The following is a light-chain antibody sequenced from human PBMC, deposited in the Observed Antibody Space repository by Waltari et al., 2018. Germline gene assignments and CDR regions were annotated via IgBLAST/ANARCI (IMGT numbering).Light chain of an antibody. CDR3: QQSYNTPRT. Sequence: DFVMTQSPSSLSASVGDRVSITCRASQSISTHLNWYQQKPGKAPKLLIYAASNLQSGVPSRFSGRGSETDFTLTISSLQPEDFAVYYCQQSYNTPRTFGPGTKVDIK. V-gene: IGKV1-39*01. CDR1: QSISTH. CDR2: AAS. J-gene: IGKJ3*01.